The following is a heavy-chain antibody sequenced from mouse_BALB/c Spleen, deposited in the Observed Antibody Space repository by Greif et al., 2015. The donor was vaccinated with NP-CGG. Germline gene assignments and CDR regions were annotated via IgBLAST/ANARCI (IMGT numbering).Heavy chain of an antibody. CDR3: ARNKLGLPLYYAMDY. CDR2: IWSGGST. J-gene: IGHJ4*01. Sequence: QVQLKQSGPGLVQPSQSLSITCTVSGFSLTSYGVHWVRQSPGKGLEWLGVIWSGGSTDYNAAFISRLSISKDNSKSQVFFKMNSLQANDTAIYYCARNKLGLPLYYAMDYWGQGTSVTVSS. CDR1: GFSLTSYG. D-gene: IGHD3-1*01. V-gene: IGHV2-2*02.